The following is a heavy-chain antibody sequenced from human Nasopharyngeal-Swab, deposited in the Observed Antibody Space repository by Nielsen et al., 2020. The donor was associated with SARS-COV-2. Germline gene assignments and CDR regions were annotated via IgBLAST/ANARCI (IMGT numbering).Heavy chain of an antibody. J-gene: IGHJ4*02. CDR1: GFTFSSYS. V-gene: IGHV3-48*04. CDR3: AKDLGIVVVPAAIGPDY. D-gene: IGHD2-2*01. CDR2: ISSSSSTI. Sequence: GESLKISCAASGFTFSSYSMNWVRQAPGKGLEWVSYISSSSSTIYYADSVKGRFTISRDNAKNSLYLQMNSLRAEDTAVYYCAKDLGIVVVPAAIGPDYWGQGTLVTVSS.